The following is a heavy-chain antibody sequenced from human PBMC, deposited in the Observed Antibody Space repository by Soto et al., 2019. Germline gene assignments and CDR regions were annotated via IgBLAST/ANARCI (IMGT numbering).Heavy chain of an antibody. J-gene: IGHJ4*02. V-gene: IGHV4-59*01. CDR2: IYYSGST. CDR1: GGSISIYY. Sequence: TLSLTCTVSGGSISIYYWSWIRQPPGKGLEWIGYIYYSGSTNYNPSLKSRVTISVDTSKNQFSLKLSSVIAADTAVYYCARSTYDSSGYYPDYWGQGTLVTVSS. D-gene: IGHD3-22*01. CDR3: ARSTYDSSGYYPDY.